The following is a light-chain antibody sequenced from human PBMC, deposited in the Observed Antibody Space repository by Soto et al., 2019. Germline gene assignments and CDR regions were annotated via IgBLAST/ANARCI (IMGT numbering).Light chain of an antibody. CDR1: QSISSY. CDR2: AAS. CDR3: QQSYSTPPFFT. Sequence: DIQMTQSPSSLSASVGDRVTITCRASQSISSYLNWYQQKPGKAPKLLIYAASSLQSGVPSRLSGSGSGTDFTLTISSLQPEDFATYYCQQSYSTPPFFTCAPGPKVAIK. V-gene: IGKV1-39*01. J-gene: IGKJ3*01.